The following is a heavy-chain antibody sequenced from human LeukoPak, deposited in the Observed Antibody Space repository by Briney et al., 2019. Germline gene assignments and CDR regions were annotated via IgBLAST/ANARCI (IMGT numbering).Heavy chain of an antibody. CDR2: ISSSGSTI. CDR1: GFTFSDYY. D-gene: IGHD3-3*01. CDR3: ARLRFLEWADFDY. Sequence: GGSLRLSCAASGFTFSDYYMSWIRQAPGKGLEWVSYISSSGSTIYYADSVKGRFTISRDNAKNSLYLQMNSLRAEDTAAYYCARLRFLEWADFDYWGQGTLVTVSS. V-gene: IGHV3-11*01. J-gene: IGHJ4*02.